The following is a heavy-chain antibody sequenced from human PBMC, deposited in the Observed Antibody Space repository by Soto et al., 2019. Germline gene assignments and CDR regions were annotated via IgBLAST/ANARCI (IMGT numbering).Heavy chain of an antibody. CDR2: IYWDDDK. V-gene: IGHV2-5*02. CDR1: GFALTTRPVG. CDR3: AHRLGGYTWNDGYLDF. J-gene: IGHJ4*02. Sequence: QITLKESGPTLVTPTQTLTLTCSFSGFALTTRPVGVGWVRQPPGKALEWLAVIYWDDDKRYNPSLRSRLTITKDTFKNQVVLTVSNLDPVDTATYYCAHRLGGYTWNDGYLDFWGQGALVTVSP. D-gene: IGHD1-20*01.